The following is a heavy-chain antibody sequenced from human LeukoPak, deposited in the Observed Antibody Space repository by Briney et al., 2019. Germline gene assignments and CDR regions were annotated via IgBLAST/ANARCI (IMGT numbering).Heavy chain of an antibody. CDR2: IDPSDSYT. J-gene: IGHJ4*02. CDR3: ARLPGYSSSWYLEDY. V-gene: IGHV5-10-1*01. CDR1: GYSFTSYW. Sequence: GESLKISCKGSGYSFTSYWISWVRQMPGKGLEWMGRIDPSDSYTNYSPSFQGHVTISADKSISTAYLQWSSLKASDTAMYYCARLPGYSSSWYLEDYWGQGTLVTVS. D-gene: IGHD6-13*01.